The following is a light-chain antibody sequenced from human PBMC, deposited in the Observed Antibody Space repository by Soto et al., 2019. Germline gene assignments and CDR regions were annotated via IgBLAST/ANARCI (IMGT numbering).Light chain of an antibody. J-gene: IGLJ2*01. Sequence: QSVLTQPASVSGSPGQSITISCTGTSSDVGGYNYVSWYQQHPGKAPKLMIYDVSNRPSGVSSRFSGSKSGNTAFLSISGLQPEDEADYYCSSYTISSTVVFGGGTKLTVL. CDR1: SSDVGGYNY. CDR2: DVS. V-gene: IGLV2-14*01. CDR3: SSYTISSTVV.